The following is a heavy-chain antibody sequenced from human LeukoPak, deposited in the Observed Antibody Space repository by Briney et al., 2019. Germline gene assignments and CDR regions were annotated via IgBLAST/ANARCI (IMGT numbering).Heavy chain of an antibody. V-gene: IGHV3-48*01. CDR2: ISSGSSTI. CDR3: ARANTLVVPYFDY. J-gene: IGHJ4*02. Sequence: GGSLRLSCAASGFTFSSYNMNWVRQAPGKGLEWVSYISSGSSTIYYADSVKGRFTISRDNAKNSLYLQMNSLRAEDTAVYYYARANTLVVPYFDYWGQGTLVTVSS. CDR1: GFTFSSYN. D-gene: IGHD2-21*01.